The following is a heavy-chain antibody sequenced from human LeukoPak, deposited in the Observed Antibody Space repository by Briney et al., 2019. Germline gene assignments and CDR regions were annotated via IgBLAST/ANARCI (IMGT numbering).Heavy chain of an antibody. V-gene: IGHV1-2*02. CDR2: INPNSGGT. Sequence: ASVKVSCKASGYTFTGYYMHWVRQAPGQGFEWMGWINPNSGGTNYAQKFQDRVTMTRDTSISTAHMELSRLRSDDTAVYYCARANPLYCSSTTCLFDYWGQGTLVTVSS. J-gene: IGHJ4*02. D-gene: IGHD2-2*01. CDR1: GYTFTGYY. CDR3: ARANPLYCSSTTCLFDY.